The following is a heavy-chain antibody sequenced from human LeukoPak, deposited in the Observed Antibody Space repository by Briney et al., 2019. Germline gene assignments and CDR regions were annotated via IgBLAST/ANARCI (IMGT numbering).Heavy chain of an antibody. Sequence: PGGSLRLSCAASGFTVSSNYMSWVRQAPGKGLEWVSFIYSGGSTYYADSVKGRFTISRDNSKNTLYLQMNSLRAEDTAVYYCAREGGSTVTTEGAFDIWGQGTMVTVSS. D-gene: IGHD4-17*01. CDR3: AREGGSTVTTEGAFDI. CDR2: IYSGGST. CDR1: GFTVSSNY. V-gene: IGHV3-53*01. J-gene: IGHJ3*02.